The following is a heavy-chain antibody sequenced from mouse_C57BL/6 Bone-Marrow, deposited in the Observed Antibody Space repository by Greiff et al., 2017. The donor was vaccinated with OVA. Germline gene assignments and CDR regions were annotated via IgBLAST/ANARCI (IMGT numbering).Heavy chain of an antibody. V-gene: IGHV1-9*01. Sequence: VQLQQSGAELMKPGASVKLSCKATGYTFTGSWIEWIGEILPGSGSTNYNEKFKGKATFTADTSSNTAYMQLSSLTTEDSAIYYCARGKLTGHFDYWGQGTTLTVSS. D-gene: IGHD4-1*01. CDR1: GYTFTGSW. J-gene: IGHJ2*01. CDR3: ARGKLTGHFDY. CDR2: ILPGSGST.